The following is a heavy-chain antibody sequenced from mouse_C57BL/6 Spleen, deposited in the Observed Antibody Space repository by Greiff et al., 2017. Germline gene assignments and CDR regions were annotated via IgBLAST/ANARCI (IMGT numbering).Heavy chain of an antibody. CDR3: ARRGNWDDAMDY. CDR1: GFTFSDYG. J-gene: IGHJ4*01. CDR2: ISNLAYSI. D-gene: IGHD4-1*01. Sequence: EVMLVESGGGLVQPGGSLKLSCAASGFTFSDYGMAWVRQAPRKGPAWVAFISNLAYSIYYADTVTGRFTISRENARNTLYLEMSSLRSEDTAMYYCARRGNWDDAMDYWGQGTSVTVSS. V-gene: IGHV5-15*01.